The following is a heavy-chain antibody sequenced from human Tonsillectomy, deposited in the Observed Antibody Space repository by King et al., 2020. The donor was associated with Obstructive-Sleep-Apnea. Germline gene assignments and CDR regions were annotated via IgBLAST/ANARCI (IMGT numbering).Heavy chain of an antibody. J-gene: IGHJ4*02. CDR3: ARKGGRSYYGSGSYSYYFDY. CDR2: IYYSGST. Sequence: VQLQESGPGLVKPSQTLSLTCTVSGGSISSGGYYWSWIRQPPGKGLEWIGYIYYSGSTYYNPSLKSRVTLSVDTSKNQFSLKLSSVTAADTAVYYCARKGGRSYYGSGSYSYYFDYWGQGTLVTVSS. CDR1: GGSISSGGYY. V-gene: IGHV4-31*03. D-gene: IGHD3-10*01.